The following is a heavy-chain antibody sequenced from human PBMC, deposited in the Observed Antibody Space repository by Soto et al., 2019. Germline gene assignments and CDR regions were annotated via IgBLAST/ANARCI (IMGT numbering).Heavy chain of an antibody. CDR3: ARDRDYGACNAFDI. CDR2: ISAYNGNT. V-gene: IGHV1-18*01. Sequence: ASLKVSCNASGYTCTSYGISWVRQAPGQGLEWMGWISAYNGNTNYAQKLQGRVTMTTDTSTSTAYMELRSLRSDDTAVYYCARDRDYGACNAFDIWGQGTMVTVSS. J-gene: IGHJ3*02. CDR1: GYTCTSYG. D-gene: IGHD4-17*01.